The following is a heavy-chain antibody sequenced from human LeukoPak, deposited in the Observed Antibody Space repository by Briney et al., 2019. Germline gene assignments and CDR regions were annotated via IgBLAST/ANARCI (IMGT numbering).Heavy chain of an antibody. CDR2: IYHSGST. CDR1: GGSISSGGYS. V-gene: IGHV4-30-2*01. J-gene: IGHJ4*02. CDR3: ARFSAVTPGFDY. D-gene: IGHD4-17*01. Sequence: KTSETLSLTCAVSGGSISSGGYSWSWIRQPPGKGLEWIGYIYHSGSTYYNPSLKSRVTISVDRSKNQFSLKLSSVTAADTAVYYCARFSAVTPGFDYWGQGTLVTVSS.